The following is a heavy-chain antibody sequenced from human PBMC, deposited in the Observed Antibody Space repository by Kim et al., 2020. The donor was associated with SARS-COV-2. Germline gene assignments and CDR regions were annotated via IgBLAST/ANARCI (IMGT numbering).Heavy chain of an antibody. CDR3: ARAPIWFGELGWFDS. Sequence: SETLSLTCIVSGGSINSGGYYRSWIRQHPGKGLEWIGYIYYSGSISYIPSYNPSLKSRVTILLDTSKNQFSLNLTSVTAADTAVYYCARAPIWFGELGWFDSWGQGTLVTVSS. CDR2: IYYSGSISYIP. D-gene: IGHD3-10*01. CDR1: GGSINSGGYY. J-gene: IGHJ5*01. V-gene: IGHV4-31*03.